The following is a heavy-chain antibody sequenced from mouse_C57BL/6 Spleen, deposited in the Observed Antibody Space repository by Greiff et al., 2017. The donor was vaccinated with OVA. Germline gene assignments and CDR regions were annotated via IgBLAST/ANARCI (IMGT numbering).Heavy chain of an antibody. J-gene: IGHJ4*01. D-gene: IGHD2-2*01. Sequence: EVQVVESGPELVKPGASVKIPCKASGYTFTDYNMDWVKQSHGKSLEWIGDINPNNGGTIYNQKFKGKATLTVDKSSSTAYMELLSLTSEDTAVYYGARSPMVTGAMDYWGQGTSVTVSS. CDR1: GYTFTDYN. V-gene: IGHV1-18*01. CDR3: ARSPMVTGAMDY. CDR2: INPNNGGT.